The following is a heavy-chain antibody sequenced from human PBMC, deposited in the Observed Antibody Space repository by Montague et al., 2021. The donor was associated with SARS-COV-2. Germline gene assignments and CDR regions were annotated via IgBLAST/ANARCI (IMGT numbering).Heavy chain of an antibody. CDR2: IYTSGTT. V-gene: IGHV4-61*02. CDR1: GGSISSGSYY. CDR3: ARAHSGSWAHLDN. Sequence: TLSLTCTASGGSISSGSYYWSWIRQPAGKGLEWIGRIYTSGTTDYSFSLKSRVTISVDTSKNQFSLKLTSVTAADTAVYYCARAHSGSWAHLDNWGQGRLVTVSS. D-gene: IGHD5-12*01. J-gene: IGHJ4*02.